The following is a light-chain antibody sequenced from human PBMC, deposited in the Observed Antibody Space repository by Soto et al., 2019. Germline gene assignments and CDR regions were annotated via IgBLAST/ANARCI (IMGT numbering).Light chain of an antibody. Sequence: DIQMTQSPSTLSASVGDRVTITCRASQSISSWLAWYQQKPGKAPQLLIYDASRLESGVPSRCSGSGSRTEFTLTISSLQPDDFATYYCQQYNSYSGTFGGGTKVEIK. J-gene: IGKJ4*01. V-gene: IGKV1-5*01. CDR2: DAS. CDR1: QSISSW. CDR3: QQYNSYSGT.